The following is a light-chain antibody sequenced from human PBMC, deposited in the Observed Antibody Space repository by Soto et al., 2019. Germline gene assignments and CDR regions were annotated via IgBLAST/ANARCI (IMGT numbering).Light chain of an antibody. CDR1: QSVGSY. CDR2: DAS. J-gene: IGKJ4*01. CDR3: QHLRG. V-gene: IGKV3-11*01. Sequence: EIVLTQSPATLSLSPGERATLSCRASQSVGSYLAWYQQKPGQAPRLLIYDASNRATGIPARFSGSGSGTDFTLTISSLEPEDFAVYYCQHLRGFGGGTKVEIK.